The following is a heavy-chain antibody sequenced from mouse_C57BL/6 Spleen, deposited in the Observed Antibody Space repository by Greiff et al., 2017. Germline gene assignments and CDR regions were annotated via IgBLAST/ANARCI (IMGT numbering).Heavy chain of an antibody. CDR2: IRRKSSNYAT. V-gene: IGHV10-3*01. J-gene: IGHJ4*01. D-gene: IGHD2-2*01. Sequence: EVQVVESGGGLVQPKGSLKLSCAASGFTFNTYAMHWVRQAPGKGLEWVARIRRKSSNYATYYADSVKDRFTISRDDSQSMLYLQMNNLKTEDTAMYYCVRDGSQPGDYWGQGTSVTVSS. CDR1: GFTFNTYA. CDR3: VRDGSQPGDY.